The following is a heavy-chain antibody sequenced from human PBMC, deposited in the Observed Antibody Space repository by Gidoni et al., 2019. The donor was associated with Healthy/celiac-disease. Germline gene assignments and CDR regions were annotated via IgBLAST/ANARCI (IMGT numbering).Heavy chain of an antibody. CDR3: ARGGGSYARGYYYYYGMDV. CDR1: GGPFSSYA. Sequence: QVQLVQSGAEVKKPGSSVKVSCKASGGPFSSYAISWVRQAPGQGLEWMGGIIPIFGTANYAQKFQGRVTITADESTSTAYMELSSLRSEDTAVYYCARGGGSYARGYYYYYGMDVWGQGTTVTVSS. CDR2: IIPIFGTA. J-gene: IGHJ6*02. D-gene: IGHD1-26*01. V-gene: IGHV1-69*01.